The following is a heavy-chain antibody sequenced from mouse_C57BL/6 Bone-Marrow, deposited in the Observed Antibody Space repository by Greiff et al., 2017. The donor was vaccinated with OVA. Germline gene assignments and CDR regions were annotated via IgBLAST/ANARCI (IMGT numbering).Heavy chain of an antibody. V-gene: IGHV1-82*01. CDR2: IYPGDGDT. D-gene: IGHD2-5*01. Sequence: VQLQGSGPELVKPGASVKISCKASGYAFSSSWMNWVKQRPGKGLEWIGRIYPGDGDTNYNGKFKGKATLTAAKSSSTASMQLSRLTSEDSSVYFCASPLYYSNYDAMDYWGQGTSVTVSS. CDR1: GYAFSSSW. CDR3: ASPLYYSNYDAMDY. J-gene: IGHJ4*01.